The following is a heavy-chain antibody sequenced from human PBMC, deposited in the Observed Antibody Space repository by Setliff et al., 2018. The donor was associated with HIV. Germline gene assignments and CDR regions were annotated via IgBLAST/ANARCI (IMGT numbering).Heavy chain of an antibody. Sequence: SETLSLTCTVPGGSINDQYFSWIRQSPGKGLEWIGSIDYSGSTKYNPSLNSRGTISIDTSKNELSLKLTSVTAADTAVYYCARHNVITYGGLLFDYYYYGLDVWGHGPRSPSP. V-gene: IGHV4-59*11. J-gene: IGHJ6*02. D-gene: IGHD3-16*01. CDR2: IDYSGST. CDR3: ARHNVITYGGLLFDYYYYGLDV. CDR1: GGSINDQY.